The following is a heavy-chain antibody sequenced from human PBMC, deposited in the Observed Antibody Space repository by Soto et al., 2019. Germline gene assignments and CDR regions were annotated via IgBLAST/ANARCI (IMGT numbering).Heavy chain of an antibody. Sequence: QGQLVQSGGGFAKLGGPLRLSVEASGLTFSDSYMTWIRQAPGRGREWVANISSNGDTIYYADSLKGRITISRDNAENSLYLQMNSLRAEDTAVYYCAREPHGFLESSSVFGLDIWGQGTVVTVSS. CDR3: AREPHGFLESSSVFGLDI. CDR2: ISSNGDTI. J-gene: IGHJ3*02. D-gene: IGHD3-3*01. V-gene: IGHV3-11*01. CDR1: GLTFSDSY.